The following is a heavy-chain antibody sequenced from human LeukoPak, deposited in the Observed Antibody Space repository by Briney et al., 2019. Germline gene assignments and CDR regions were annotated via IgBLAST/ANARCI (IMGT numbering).Heavy chain of an antibody. J-gene: IGHJ4*02. Sequence: SETLSLTCTVSGGSISSSSYYWGWIRQPPGKGLEWIGSIYYSGSTYYNPSLKSRVTISVDTSKKQFSLKLSSVTAADTAVYYCARETTVVTRDWGQGTLVTVSS. CDR1: GGSISSSSYY. V-gene: IGHV4-39*01. CDR2: IYYSGST. D-gene: IGHD4-23*01. CDR3: ARETTVVTRD.